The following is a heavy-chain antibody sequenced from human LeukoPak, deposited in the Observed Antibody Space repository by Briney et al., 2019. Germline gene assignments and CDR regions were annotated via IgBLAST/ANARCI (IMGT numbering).Heavy chain of an antibody. Sequence: ASVKVSCKASGYTFTSYGISWVRQAPGQGLEWMGWISAYNGNTNYAQKLQGRVTMTTDTSTSTAYMELRSLRSDDTAVYYCARDIVVVPAALGSYCFDYWGQGTLVTVSS. J-gene: IGHJ4*02. D-gene: IGHD2-2*01. V-gene: IGHV1-18*01. CDR3: ARDIVVVPAALGSYCFDY. CDR2: ISAYNGNT. CDR1: GYTFTSYG.